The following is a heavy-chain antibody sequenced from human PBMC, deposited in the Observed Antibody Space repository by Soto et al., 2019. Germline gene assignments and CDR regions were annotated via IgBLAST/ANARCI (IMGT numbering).Heavy chain of an antibody. Sequence: EVQLVESGGGLVQPGGSLRLSCAASGFTFSSYWMSWVRQAPGKGLEGAAHIKQDGSEKYDVDSVKGRFTISRDNAKNSLYLQMTSLSAEDTAVYYCFIDCSGGSCYPDNGGDFDYWGQGTLVTVS. CDR1: GFTFSSYW. CDR3: FIDCSGGSCYPDNGGDFDY. V-gene: IGHV3-7*01. D-gene: IGHD2-15*01. J-gene: IGHJ4*02. CDR2: IKQDGSEK.